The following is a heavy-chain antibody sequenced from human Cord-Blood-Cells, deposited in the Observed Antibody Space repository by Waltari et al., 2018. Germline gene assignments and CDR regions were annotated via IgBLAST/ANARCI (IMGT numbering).Heavy chain of an antibody. J-gene: IGHJ4*02. CDR3: ARIWYYDFWSGFHYVDY. D-gene: IGHD3-3*01. CDR2: ICSNDEK. Sequence: QVTLKESGPVLVKPTETLTLTCTVSGFSLSNARMGVSWIRQPPGKALEWLAHICSNDEKSYSTSLKSRLTISKDTSKSQVVLTMTNIDPVDTATYYCARIWYYDFWSGFHYVDYWGQGTLVTVSS. CDR1: GFSLSNARMG. V-gene: IGHV2-26*01.